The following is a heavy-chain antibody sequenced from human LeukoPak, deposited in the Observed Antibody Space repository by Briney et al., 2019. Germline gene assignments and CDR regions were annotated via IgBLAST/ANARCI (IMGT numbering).Heavy chain of an antibody. CDR1: GFTFSSYW. V-gene: IGHV3-7*02. CDR2: IKEDGSQR. Sequence: GGSLRLSCAASGFTFSSYWMSWVRQAPGKGLEWVGHIKEDGSQRDYVDSVKGRFTISRDNAKNSLYLQMNSLRAEDTAVCYCAKAVYSGYGLGNYAMDVWGQGTTVTVSS. J-gene: IGHJ6*02. D-gene: IGHD5-12*01. CDR3: AKAVYSGYGLGNYAMDV.